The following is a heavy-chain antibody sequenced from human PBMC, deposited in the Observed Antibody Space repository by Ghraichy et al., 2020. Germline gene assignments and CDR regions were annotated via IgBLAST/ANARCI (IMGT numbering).Heavy chain of an antibody. J-gene: IGHJ4*02. V-gene: IGHV4-4*07. CDR3: ARGRVDWNLLREDYFDY. D-gene: IGHD1-1*01. Sequence: SETLSLTCTVSSDSVSSYYWSWIRQPAGKGLEWIGRIYTSGSTNYNPSLKSRVTLSVDTSKNQFSLKLTSVTAADTAVYYCARGRVDWNLLREDYFDYWGQGTLVTVS. CDR1: SDSVSSYY. CDR2: IYTSGST.